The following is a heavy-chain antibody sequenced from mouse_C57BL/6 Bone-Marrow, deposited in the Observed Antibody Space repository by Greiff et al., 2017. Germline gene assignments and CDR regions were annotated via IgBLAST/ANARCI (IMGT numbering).Heavy chain of an antibody. V-gene: IGHV1-81*01. J-gene: IGHJ3*01. CDR1: GYTFTSYG. Sequence: VQLQQSGAELARPGASVKLSCKASGYTFTSYGISWVKQRTGQGLEWIGEIYPRSGNTYYNEKFKGKATLTADKSTSTAYMELRSLTSEDSAVYFWASYGSSYRFAYWGEGTLVTVYA. D-gene: IGHD1-1*01. CDR3: ASYGSSYRFAY. CDR2: IYPRSGNT.